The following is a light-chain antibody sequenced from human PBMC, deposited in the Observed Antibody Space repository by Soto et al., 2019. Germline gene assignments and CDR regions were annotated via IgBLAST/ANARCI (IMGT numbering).Light chain of an antibody. V-gene: IGLV8-61*01. CDR3: VLYMGSGIWV. CDR1: SGSVSTSYY. Sequence: QTVVTQEPSFSVSPGGTVTLTCGLSSGSVSTSYYPSWYQQTPGQAPRTLIYSTNTRSSGVPDRFSGSILGNKAALTITGAQADDESAYYCVLYMGSGIWVVGGGTKLTVL. J-gene: IGLJ3*02. CDR2: STN.